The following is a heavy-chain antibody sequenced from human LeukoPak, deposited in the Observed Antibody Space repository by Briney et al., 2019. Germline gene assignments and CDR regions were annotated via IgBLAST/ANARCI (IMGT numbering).Heavy chain of an antibody. Sequence: GASVKVSCKASGYAFTSYYMHWVRQAPGQGLEWMGIINPSGGSTSYAQKFQGRVAMTRDTSTSTVYMELRSLRSDDTAVYYCARDEGLRYFDWLSKVDAFDIWGQGTMVTVSS. D-gene: IGHD3-9*01. V-gene: IGHV1-46*01. CDR3: ARDEGLRYFDWLSKVDAFDI. J-gene: IGHJ3*02. CDR2: INPSGGST. CDR1: GYAFTSYY.